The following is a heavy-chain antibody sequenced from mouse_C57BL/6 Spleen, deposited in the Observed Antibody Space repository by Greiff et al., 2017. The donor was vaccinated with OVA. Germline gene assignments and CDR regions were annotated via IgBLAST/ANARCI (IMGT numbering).Heavy chain of an antibody. CDR2: IDPSDSET. D-gene: IGHD1-1*01. Sequence: QVQLQQPGAELVRPGSSVKLSCKASGYTFTSYWMHWVKQRPIQGLEWIGNIDPSDSETHYNQKFKDKATLTVDKSSSTAYMQLSSLTSEDSAVYYGARPGYYGSSYLDYWGQGTTLTVSS. CDR3: ARPGYYGSSYLDY. V-gene: IGHV1-52*01. CDR1: GYTFTSYW. J-gene: IGHJ2*01.